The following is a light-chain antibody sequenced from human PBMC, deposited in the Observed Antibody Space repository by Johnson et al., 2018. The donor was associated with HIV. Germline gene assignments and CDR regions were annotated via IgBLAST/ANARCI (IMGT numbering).Light chain of an antibody. CDR1: SSNIGNNY. CDR2: DNN. J-gene: IGLJ1*01. CDR3: GSWDSSLSAYV. V-gene: IGLV1-51*01. Sequence: QPVLTQPPSVSAAPGQKVTISCSGSSSNIGNNYVSWYQQLPGTAPKLLIYDNNRRPSGIPDRFSGSTSGTSGTLGITGLPTGDEADYYCGSWDSSLSAYVFGTGTKVTVL.